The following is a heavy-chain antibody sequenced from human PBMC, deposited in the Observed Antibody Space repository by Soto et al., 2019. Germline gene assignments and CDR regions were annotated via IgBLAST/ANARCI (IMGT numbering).Heavy chain of an antibody. CDR2: ISYDGSNK. CDR1: GFTFSSYG. D-gene: IGHD6-6*01. J-gene: IGHJ3*02. V-gene: IGHV3-30*18. CDR3: AKYARSIAARSSAFDI. Sequence: GGSLRLSCAASGFTFSSYGMHWVRQAPGKGLEWVAVISYDGSNKYYADSVKGRFTISRDNSKNTLYLQMNSLRAEDTAVYYCAKYARSIAARSSAFDIWGQGTMVTVSS.